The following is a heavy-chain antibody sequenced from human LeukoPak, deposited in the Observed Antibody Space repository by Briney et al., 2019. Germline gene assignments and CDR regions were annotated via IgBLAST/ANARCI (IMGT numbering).Heavy chain of an antibody. D-gene: IGHD3-9*01. CDR1: GYSISSGYY. CDR3: ARSLRYFDFRPYYFDY. V-gene: IGHV4-38-2*01. J-gene: IGHJ4*02. Sequence: SETLSLTCAVSGYSISSGYYWCWIRQPPGKGLGWIGSIYHSGSTYYNPSLKSRVTISVDTSKNQFSLKLSSVTAADTAVYYCARSLRYFDFRPYYFDYWGQGTLVTVSS. CDR2: IYHSGST.